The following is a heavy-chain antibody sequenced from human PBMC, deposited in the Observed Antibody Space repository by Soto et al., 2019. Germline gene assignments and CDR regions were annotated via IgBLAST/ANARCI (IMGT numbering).Heavy chain of an antibody. Sequence: SVKVSCKASGGTFSSYAISWVRQAPGQGLEWMGGIIPIFGTANYAQEFQGRVTITADKSTSTAYMELSSLRSEDTAVYYCAIVLRFLEWLLSPFDYWGQGTLVTVSS. J-gene: IGHJ4*02. V-gene: IGHV1-69*06. D-gene: IGHD3-3*01. CDR1: GGTFSSYA. CDR2: IIPIFGTA. CDR3: AIVLRFLEWLLSPFDY.